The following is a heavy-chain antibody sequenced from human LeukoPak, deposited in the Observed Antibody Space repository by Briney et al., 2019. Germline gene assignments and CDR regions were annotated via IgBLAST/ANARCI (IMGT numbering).Heavy chain of an antibody. CDR2: ISYDGNNK. J-gene: IGHJ4*02. V-gene: IGHV3-30-3*01. CDR1: GFTFSSYA. Sequence: GGSLRLSCAASGFTFSSYAMHWVRQAPGKGLEWVAVISYDGNNKYYADSVMGQFTISRDNSKNTFYLEMNSLRAEDTAVYYCAREQLWFGELIDYWGQGTLVTVSS. CDR3: AREQLWFGELIDY. D-gene: IGHD3-10*01.